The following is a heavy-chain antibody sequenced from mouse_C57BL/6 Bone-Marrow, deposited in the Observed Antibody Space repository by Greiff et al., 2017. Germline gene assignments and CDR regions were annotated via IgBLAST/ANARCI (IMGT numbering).Heavy chain of an antibody. CDR2: IDPSDSYT. J-gene: IGHJ4*01. Sequence: QVQLKQPGAELVMPGASVKLSCKASGYTFTSYWMPWVKQMPGQGLEWIGEIDPSDSYTNYNQKFKGKSTLTVDKSSSTAYMQLSSLTSEDSAVYYCARSGYSNYVYYYAMDYWGKGTSVTVSS. V-gene: IGHV1-69*01. D-gene: IGHD2-5*01. CDR1: GYTFTSYW. CDR3: ARSGYSNYVYYYAMDY.